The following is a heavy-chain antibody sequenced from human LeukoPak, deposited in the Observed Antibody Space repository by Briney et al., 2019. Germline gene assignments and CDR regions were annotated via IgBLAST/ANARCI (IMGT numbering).Heavy chain of an antibody. Sequence: SVKVSCKASGGTFSIYAISWVRQAPGQGLEWMGGIIPIFGTANYAQKFQGRVTITADESTSTAYMELSSLRSEDTAVYYCAKDQTFGTVDAFDIWGQGTMVTVSS. J-gene: IGHJ3*02. CDR2: IIPIFGTA. V-gene: IGHV1-69*13. D-gene: IGHD1-14*01. CDR3: AKDQTFGTVDAFDI. CDR1: GGTFSIYA.